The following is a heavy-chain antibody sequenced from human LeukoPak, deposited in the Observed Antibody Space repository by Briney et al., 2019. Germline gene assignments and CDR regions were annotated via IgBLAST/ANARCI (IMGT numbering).Heavy chain of an antibody. CDR3: ASTTVTTSDYVYIDL. V-gene: IGHV1-69*08. CDR2: ITPLFGTT. D-gene: IGHD4-17*01. J-gene: IGHJ2*01. CDR1: GGTFNGYT. Sequence: GASVKVSCKASGGTFNGYTLIWVAQAPGQGLEWMGRITPLFGTTIYAQQFQASVTFSVDKSTNTAYLELSSLRPEDTAIYYCASTTVTTSDYVYIDLWGRRTLVTVSS.